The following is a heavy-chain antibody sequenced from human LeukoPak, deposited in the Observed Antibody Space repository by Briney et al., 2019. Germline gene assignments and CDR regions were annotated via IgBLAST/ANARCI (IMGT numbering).Heavy chain of an antibody. J-gene: IGHJ5*02. CDR2: ISAYNGNT. CDR3: ARDVGDIVTIPAAISVP. V-gene: IGHV1-18*01. CDR1: GYTFSSYG. Sequence: ASVKVSCKASGYTFSSYGISWVRQAPGQGLEWMGWISAYNGNTNYAQMLQGRVTMTTDTSTSTAYMEVRSLRSDDTAMYYCARDVGDIVTIPAAISVPWGQGTLGTVSS. D-gene: IGHD2-2*01.